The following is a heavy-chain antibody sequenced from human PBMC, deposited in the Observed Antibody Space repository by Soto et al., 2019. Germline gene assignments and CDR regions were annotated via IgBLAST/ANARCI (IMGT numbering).Heavy chain of an antibody. CDR3: ARSAGWYAVHS. V-gene: IGHV4-4*02. D-gene: IGHD6-19*01. CDR2: VFHTGTT. CDR1: GDSVSSPYY. Sequence: QVQLQESGPGLVKPSGTLSLTCGVSGDSVSSPYYWCWVRQPPGKVLEWIGEVFHTGTTSYNPSLRSRVTISMDKSINQFSLDLSSVTAADTAVYYCARSAGWYAVHSWGPGTLVIV. J-gene: IGHJ4*02.